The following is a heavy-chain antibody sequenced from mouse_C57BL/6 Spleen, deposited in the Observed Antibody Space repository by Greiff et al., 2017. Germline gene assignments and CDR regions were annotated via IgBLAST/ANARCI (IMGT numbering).Heavy chain of an antibody. CDR2: INYDGSST. J-gene: IGHJ2*01. Sequence: EVQRVESEGGLVQPGSSMKLSCTASGFTFSDYYMAWVRQVPEKGLEWVANINYDGSSTYYLDSLKSRFIISRDNAKNILYLQMSSLKSEDTATYYCAREITTVGFDYWGQGTTLTVSS. V-gene: IGHV5-16*01. CDR1: GFTFSDYY. D-gene: IGHD1-1*01. CDR3: AREITTVGFDY.